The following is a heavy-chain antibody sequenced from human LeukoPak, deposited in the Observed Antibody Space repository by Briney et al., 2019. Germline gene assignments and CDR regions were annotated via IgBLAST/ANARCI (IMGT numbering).Heavy chain of an antibody. J-gene: IGHJ4*02. CDR3: ARGRGSLTY. Sequence: SETLSLTCTVSGCSISFYYWSWIRQPPGKGLKWIGYFYDTRSPKYNPSLERRVTISVDMSRNQFSLNLTSVTAADTAVYYCARGRGSLTYWGQGTLATVSS. CDR1: GCSISFYY. D-gene: IGHD3-10*01. CDR2: FYDTRSP. V-gene: IGHV4-59*01.